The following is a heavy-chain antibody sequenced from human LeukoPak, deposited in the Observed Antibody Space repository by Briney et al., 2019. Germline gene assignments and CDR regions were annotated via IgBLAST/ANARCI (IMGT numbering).Heavy chain of an antibody. CDR1: GYSFTDKY. CDR2: INPNSGGT. CDR3: ARDLVGSAISYSSGAWDY. Sequence: ASVKVSCKASGYSFTDKYMHWVRQAPGQGLEWMGWINPNSGGTNYAQKFQGRVTMTTDTSMSTAYMELSSLRPEDTAVYYCARDLVGSAISYSSGAWDYWGQGTLVTVSS. V-gene: IGHV1-2*02. J-gene: IGHJ4*02. D-gene: IGHD3-10*01.